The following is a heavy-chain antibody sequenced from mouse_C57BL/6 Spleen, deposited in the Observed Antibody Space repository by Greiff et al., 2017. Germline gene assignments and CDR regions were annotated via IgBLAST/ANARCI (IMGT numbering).Heavy chain of an antibody. J-gene: IGHJ4*01. CDR1: GFTFSSYT. D-gene: IGHD1-1*01. CDR2: ISGGGGNT. V-gene: IGHV5-9*01. Sequence: EVMLVESGGGLVKPGGSLKLSCAASGFTFSSYTMSWVRQTPEKRLEWVATISGGGGNTYYPDSVKGRFTISRDNAKNTLYLQMSSLRSEDTALYYCARSYYYGSSYDYAMDYWGQGTSVTVSS. CDR3: ARSYYYGSSYDYAMDY.